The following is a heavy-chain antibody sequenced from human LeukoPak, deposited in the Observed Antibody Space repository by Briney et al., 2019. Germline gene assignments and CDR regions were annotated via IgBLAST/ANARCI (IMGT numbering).Heavy chain of an antibody. CDR1: GGSISSYY. D-gene: IGHD3-22*01. CDR3: ARSHAYYYDSSGYYYYYYGMDV. Sequence: SETLSLTCTVSGGSISSYYWSWIRQPPGKGLEWIGRIYTSGSTNYNPSLKSRVTMSVDTSKNQFSLKLSSVTAADTAVYYCARSHAYYYDSSGYYYYYYGMDVWGQGTTVTVSS. V-gene: IGHV4-4*07. J-gene: IGHJ6*02. CDR2: IYTSGST.